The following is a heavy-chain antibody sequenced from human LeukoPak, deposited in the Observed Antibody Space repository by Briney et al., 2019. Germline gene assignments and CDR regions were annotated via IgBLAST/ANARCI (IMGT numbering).Heavy chain of an antibody. D-gene: IGHD6-19*01. CDR2: IYYSGTT. Sequence: SETLSLTCTVSGGSISSYYWSWIRQPPGKGLEWIGYIYYSGTTNYNPSLKSRVTISVATSKNQFSLNLSSVTAADTAAYYCARGGGGEYSSGWYDYWGQGTLVTVSS. V-gene: IGHV4-59*01. J-gene: IGHJ4*02. CDR3: ARGGGGEYSSGWYDY. CDR1: GGSISSYY.